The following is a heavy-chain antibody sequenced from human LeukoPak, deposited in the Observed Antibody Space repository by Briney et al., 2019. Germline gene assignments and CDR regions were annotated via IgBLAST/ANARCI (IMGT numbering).Heavy chain of an antibody. CDR2: FKSKSDGGTT. CDR1: GFTFSNAW. CDR3: TTDRNYYHSSAYFH. D-gene: IGHD3-22*01. J-gene: IGHJ4*02. Sequence: GGSLRLSCAASGFTFSNAWMNWVRQAPGKGLEWVGRFKSKSDGGTTDYAAPVKGRFTISRDDSKNTLYLQMNSLKTEDTAVYYCTTDRNYYHSSAYFHWGQGTLVTSPQ. V-gene: IGHV3-15*01.